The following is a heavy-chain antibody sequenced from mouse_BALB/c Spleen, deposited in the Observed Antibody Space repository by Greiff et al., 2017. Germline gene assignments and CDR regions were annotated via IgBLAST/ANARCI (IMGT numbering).Heavy chain of an antibody. CDR1: GFTFSSYT. Sequence: DVHLVESGGGLVQPGGSLKLSCAASGFTFSSYTMSWVRQTPEKRLEWVAYISNGGGSTYYPDTVKGRFTISRDNAKNTLYLQMSSLKSEDTAMYYCARESYGNYVAYWGQGTLVTVSA. V-gene: IGHV5-12-2*01. CDR2: ISNGGGST. CDR3: ARESYGNYVAY. D-gene: IGHD2-1*01. J-gene: IGHJ3*01.